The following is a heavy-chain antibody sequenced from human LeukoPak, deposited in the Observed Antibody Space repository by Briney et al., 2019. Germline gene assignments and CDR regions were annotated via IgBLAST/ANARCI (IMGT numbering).Heavy chain of an antibody. CDR1: GFTFDDYA. Sequence: GRSLRLSCAASGFTFDDYAMHWVRHAPGKGLGWVSLICWDGGLTYYADSMEGRFTISRDNSKYTLCLQMNILRTEDTALYYCAKPRRGTITTGPAYTHWGQGTLVTVSS. J-gene: IGHJ4*02. CDR3: AKPRRGTITTGPAYTH. D-gene: IGHD4-11*01. CDR2: ICWDGGLT. V-gene: IGHV3-43D*03.